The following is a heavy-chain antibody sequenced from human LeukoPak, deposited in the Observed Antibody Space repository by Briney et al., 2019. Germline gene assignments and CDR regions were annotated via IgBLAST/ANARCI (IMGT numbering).Heavy chain of an antibody. CDR3: ASSLYMVRGVGSYFDY. CDR2: NYSGGRT. Sequence: PGGSLRLSCAASGFTVSSNYMSWVRQAPGKGLEWVSVNYSGGRTYYADSVKGRFTISRHNSKNTLYLQMNSLRAEDTAVYYCASSLYMVRGVGSYFDYWGQGTLVTVSS. D-gene: IGHD3-10*01. CDR1: GFTVSSNY. V-gene: IGHV3-53*04. J-gene: IGHJ4*02.